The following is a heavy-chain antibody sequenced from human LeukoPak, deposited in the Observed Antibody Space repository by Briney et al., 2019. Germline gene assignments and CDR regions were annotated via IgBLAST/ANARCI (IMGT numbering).Heavy chain of an antibody. J-gene: IGHJ4*02. Sequence: SETLSLTCAVYGGSFSGYYWSWIRQPPGKGLEWIGEINHSGSTNYNPSLKSRVTISVDTSKNQFSLKLSSVTAADTAVYYCARGANLRYFDWLLYWGQGTLVTVSS. D-gene: IGHD3-9*01. CDR2: INHSGST. CDR3: ARGANLRYFDWLLY. V-gene: IGHV4-34*01. CDR1: GGSFSGYY.